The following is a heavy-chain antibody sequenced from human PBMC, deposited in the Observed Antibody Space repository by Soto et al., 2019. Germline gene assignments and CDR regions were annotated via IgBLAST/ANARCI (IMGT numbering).Heavy chain of an antibody. Sequence: ASVKVSCKSSGYTFTSYAMHWVRQAPGQGLEWMGWINAGNGNTNYSQKLQGRVTITTDTSTSTAYMELSSLRSDDTAVYYCARDGEYYDFWSGYYPYYYYGMDVWGQGTTVTVSS. D-gene: IGHD3-3*01. J-gene: IGHJ6*02. CDR3: ARDGEYYDFWSGYYPYYYYGMDV. V-gene: IGHV1-3*01. CDR1: GYTFTSYA. CDR2: INAGNGNT.